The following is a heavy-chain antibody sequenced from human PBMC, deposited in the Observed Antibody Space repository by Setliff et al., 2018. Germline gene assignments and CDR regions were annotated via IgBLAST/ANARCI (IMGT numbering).Heavy chain of an antibody. CDR3: ARDPWQWLTTFTSAEYFQH. J-gene: IGHJ1*01. V-gene: IGHV1-69*06. Sequence: GASVKVSCKASGGTFSSYAISWVRQAPGQGLEWMGRIIPIFGTVNYAQKFQGRVTITADKSTSTAYMELSSLRSEDTAVYYCARDPWQWLTTFTSAEYFQHWGQGTLVTVSS. CDR1: GGTFSSYA. CDR2: IIPIFGTV. D-gene: IGHD6-19*01.